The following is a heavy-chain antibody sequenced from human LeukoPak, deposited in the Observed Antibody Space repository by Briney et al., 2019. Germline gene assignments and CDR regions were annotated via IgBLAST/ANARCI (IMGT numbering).Heavy chain of an antibody. V-gene: IGHV3-64D*06. CDR1: GFTFSSYA. J-gene: IGHJ3*02. CDR3: VKDHDWGAFHI. D-gene: IGHD7-27*01. CDR2: ITSNGDRT. Sequence: GGSLRLSCSASGFTFSSYAMHWVRQAPGKGLEYVSVITSNGDRTSYADSVKGRFTISRDNSKNTLYLQMSSLRAEDTAVYYCVKDHDWGAFHIWGQGTMVTVSS.